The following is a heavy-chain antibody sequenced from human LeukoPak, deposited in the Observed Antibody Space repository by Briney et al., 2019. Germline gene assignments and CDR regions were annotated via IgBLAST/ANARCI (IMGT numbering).Heavy chain of an antibody. Sequence: SETLSLTCTVSGGSISSYYWSWIRQPAGKGLEWIGHIYTSGSTKYNPSLKGRVTMSVDTSKNQFSLNLSSVTAADTAVYYCARDHEDIVATIWGEGLNIWGQGTEVTVSS. CDR1: GGSISSYY. V-gene: IGHV4-4*07. J-gene: IGHJ3*02. CDR3: ARDHEDIVATIWGEGLNI. CDR2: IYTSGST. D-gene: IGHD5-12*01.